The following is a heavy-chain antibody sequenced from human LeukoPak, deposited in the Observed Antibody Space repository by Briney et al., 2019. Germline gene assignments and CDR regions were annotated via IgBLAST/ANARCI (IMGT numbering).Heavy chain of an antibody. D-gene: IGHD3-3*01. Sequence: PSETLSLTCAVYGGSFSGYYWSWIRQPPGKGLEWIGEINHSGSTNYNPSLKSRVTISVDTSKNQFSLKLSSVTAADTAVYYCARRGGITIFGVVIMTPPFDYWGQGTLVTVSS. J-gene: IGHJ4*02. CDR1: GGSFSGYY. CDR2: INHSGST. CDR3: ARRGGITIFGVVIMTPPFDY. V-gene: IGHV4-34*01.